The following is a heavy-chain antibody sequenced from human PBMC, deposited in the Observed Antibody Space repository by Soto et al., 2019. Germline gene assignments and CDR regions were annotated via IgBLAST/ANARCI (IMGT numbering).Heavy chain of an antibody. CDR2: IKSKTDGGTT. CDR1: GFTFSNAW. CDR3: TTDGYYGSGSYWYYYYMDV. J-gene: IGHJ6*03. D-gene: IGHD3-10*01. V-gene: IGHV3-15*01. Sequence: GGSLRLSCAASGFTFSNAWMSWVRQAPGKGLEWVGRIKSKTDGGTTDYAAPVKGRFTISRDDSKNTLYLQMNSLKTEDTAVYYCTTDGYYGSGSYWYYYYMDVWGKGTTVTVSS.